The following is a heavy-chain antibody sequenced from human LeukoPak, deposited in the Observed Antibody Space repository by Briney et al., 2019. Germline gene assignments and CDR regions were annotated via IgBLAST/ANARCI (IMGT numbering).Heavy chain of an antibody. CDR3: AREGGYSYGYSY. V-gene: IGHV3-21*01. Sequence: PGGSLRLSCAASGFTFSSYAMNWVRQAPGKGLEWVSSISSSSSYIYYADSVKGRFTISRDNAKNSLYLQMNSLRAEDTAVYYRAREGGYSYGYSYWGQGTLVTASS. CDR1: GFTFSSYA. D-gene: IGHD5-18*01. J-gene: IGHJ4*02. CDR2: ISSSSSYI.